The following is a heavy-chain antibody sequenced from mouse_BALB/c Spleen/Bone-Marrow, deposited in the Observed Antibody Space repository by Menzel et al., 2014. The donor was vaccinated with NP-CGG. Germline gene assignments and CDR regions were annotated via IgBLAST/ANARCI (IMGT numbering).Heavy chain of an antibody. CDR2: ISSGGSYT. CDR1: GFTFSSYA. Sequence: EVQRVESGGGLVKPGGSLKLSCAASGFTFSSYAMSWVRQTPEKRLEWVATISSGGSYTYYPDSVKGRFTISRDNAKNTLYRQMSSLRSEDTAMYYCARHGITRLLDYWGQGTTLTVSS. V-gene: IGHV5-9-3*01. CDR3: ARHGITRLLDY. D-gene: IGHD2-4*01. J-gene: IGHJ2*01.